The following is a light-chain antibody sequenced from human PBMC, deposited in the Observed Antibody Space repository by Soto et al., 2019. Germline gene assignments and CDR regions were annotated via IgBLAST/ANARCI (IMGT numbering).Light chain of an antibody. CDR1: QGIAGSY. Sequence: EIGLTQSPGTLSLSPGERATLSCRASQGIAGSYLAWYRQNPGQPPRRLIYAASNRVTGIPDRFSGSGSGTDFNLTISSLEPEDFAVYYCQHYGSSPLPFGGGTKVDIK. CDR2: AAS. J-gene: IGKJ4*01. CDR3: QHYGSSPLP. V-gene: IGKV3-20*01.